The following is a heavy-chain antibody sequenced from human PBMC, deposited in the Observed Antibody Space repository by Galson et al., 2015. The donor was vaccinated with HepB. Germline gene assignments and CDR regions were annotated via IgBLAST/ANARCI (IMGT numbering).Heavy chain of an antibody. CDR3: ARERRNDFWSGYYC. D-gene: IGHD3-3*01. V-gene: IGHV1-3*01. J-gene: IGHJ4*02. CDR1: GYTFISYA. CDR2: INAGNGNT. Sequence: SVKVSCKASGYTFISYAMHWVRQAPGQRLEWMGWINAGNGNTKYSQKFQGRVTITRDTSASTAYMELSSLRSEDTAVYYCARERRNDFWSGYYCWGQGTLVTVSS.